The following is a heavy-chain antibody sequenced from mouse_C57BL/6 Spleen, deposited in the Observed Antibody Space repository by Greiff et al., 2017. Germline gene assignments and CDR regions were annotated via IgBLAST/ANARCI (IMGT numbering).Heavy chain of an antibody. D-gene: IGHD2-4*01. V-gene: IGHV5-4*01. Sequence: EVMLVESGGGLVKPGGSLKLSCAASGFTFSSYAMSWVRQTPEKRLEWVATISDGGSYTYYPDNVKGRFTISRDNAKNNLYLQMGHLKSEDTAMYYCAREEDYDYLYVGCWGHGTTLPVS. CDR1: GFTFSSYA. CDR2: ISDGGSYT. J-gene: IGHJ2*01. CDR3: AREEDYDYLYVGC.